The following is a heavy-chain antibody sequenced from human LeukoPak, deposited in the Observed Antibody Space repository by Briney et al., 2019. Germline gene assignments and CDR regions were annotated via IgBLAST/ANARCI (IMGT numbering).Heavy chain of an antibody. J-gene: IGHJ6*02. CDR1: GFTFSSYS. V-gene: IGHV3-48*01. D-gene: IGHD3-3*01. CDR2: ISSSSSTI. CDR3: ARDPRFYDFGGGYEGSYYYYGMDV. Sequence: GGSLRLSCAASGFTFSSYSMNWVRQAPGKGLEWVSYISSSSSTIYYADSVKGRFTISRDNAKNSLYLQMNSLRAEDTAVYYCARDPRFYDFGGGYEGSYYYYGMDVGGQGPTVTVS.